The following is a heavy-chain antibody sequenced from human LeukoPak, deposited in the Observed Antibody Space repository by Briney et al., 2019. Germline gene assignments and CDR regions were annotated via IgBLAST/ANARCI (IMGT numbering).Heavy chain of an antibody. CDR1: GYTFTGYY. CDR3: ASSNGYSSGWYLPITDY. CDR2: INPHTGGT. D-gene: IGHD6-19*01. V-gene: IGHV1-2*02. J-gene: IGHJ4*02. Sequence: ASVKVSCKASGYTFTGYYMHWVRQAPGQGLEWMGWINPHTGGTNYAQKFQGRVTITADKSTSTAYMELSSLRSEDTAVYYCASSNGYSSGWYLPITDYWGQGTLVTVSS.